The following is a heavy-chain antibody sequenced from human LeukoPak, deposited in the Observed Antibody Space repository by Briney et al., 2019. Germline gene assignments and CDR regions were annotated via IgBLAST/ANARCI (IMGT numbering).Heavy chain of an antibody. V-gene: IGHV4-61*08. CDR3: ARDSGRGSGYYL. Sequence: PSETLSLTCTVSGGSISSNGYYWSWIRQPPGKGLEWIGYIYYSGSINYNPSLKSRVTISVDTSKNQFSLKLSSVAAADTAVYYCARDSGRGSGYYLWGQGTLVTVSS. CDR2: IYYSGSI. D-gene: IGHD3-22*01. J-gene: IGHJ5*02. CDR1: GGSISSNGYY.